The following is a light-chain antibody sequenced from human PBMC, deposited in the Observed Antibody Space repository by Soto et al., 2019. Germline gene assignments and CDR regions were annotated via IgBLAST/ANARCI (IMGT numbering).Light chain of an antibody. CDR3: QQYNNWPPWT. CDR1: QSVRSN. CDR2: GAS. V-gene: IGKV3-15*01. Sequence: EIVMTQSPATLSVSPGERATLSCRASQSVRSNLAWYQQKPGQAPRLLIHGASTRATGIPARFSGSGSGTEFTLTISSLQSEDFAVYYCQQYNNWPPWTFGQGTQVEVK. J-gene: IGKJ1*01.